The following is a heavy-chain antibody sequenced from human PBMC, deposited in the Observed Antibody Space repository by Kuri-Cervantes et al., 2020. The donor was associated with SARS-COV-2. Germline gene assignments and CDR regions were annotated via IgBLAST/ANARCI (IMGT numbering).Heavy chain of an antibody. CDR1: GGSISSGGYY. Sequence: SETLSLTCTVSGGSISSGGYYWGWIRQPPGKGLEWIGSIYYSGSTYYNPSLKSRVTISVDTSNNQYSLKLSAVTAADSAVYYCASQGSYYDYWGQGTPVTVSS. J-gene: IGHJ4*02. CDR2: IYYSGST. D-gene: IGHD1-26*01. V-gene: IGHV4-39*01. CDR3: ASQGSYYDY.